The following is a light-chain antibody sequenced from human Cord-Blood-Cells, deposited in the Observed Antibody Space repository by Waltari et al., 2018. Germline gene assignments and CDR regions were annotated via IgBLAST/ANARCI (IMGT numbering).Light chain of an antibody. CDR3: QQYGSSAWT. CDR1: QSVSSSY. Sequence: EIVLTQSPGTMSLSPGEIATVSCRASQSVSSSYLAWYQQQPGQAPRLLSYGASSRATGIPDRFSGSGSGTDFTLTISRLEPEDFAVYYCQQYGSSAWTFGQGTKVEIK. CDR2: GAS. J-gene: IGKJ1*01. V-gene: IGKV3-20*01.